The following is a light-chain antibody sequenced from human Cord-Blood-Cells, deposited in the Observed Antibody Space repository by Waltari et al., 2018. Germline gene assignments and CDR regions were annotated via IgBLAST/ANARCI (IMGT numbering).Light chain of an antibody. CDR2: WAS. CDR1: QSVLYSSNNKNY. J-gene: IGKJ1*01. CDR3: QQYYSTPPT. V-gene: IGKV4-1*01. Sequence: DIVMTQSPDSLAVSLGERATINCKSSQSVLYSSNNKNYLAWYQQKPGQPPKLLIYWASTRGSGVPDRFSGSGSGTEFTLTSSSLQAEDVAVYYCQQYYSTPPTFGQGTKVEIK.